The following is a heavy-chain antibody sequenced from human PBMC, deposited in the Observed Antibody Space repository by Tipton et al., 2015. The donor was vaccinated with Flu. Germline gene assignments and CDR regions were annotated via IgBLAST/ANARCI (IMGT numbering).Heavy chain of an antibody. CDR1: GGSFSGYY. CDR3: AREDTVTTLLPDGEANWFDP. J-gene: IGHJ5*02. V-gene: IGHV4-34*01. D-gene: IGHD4-17*01. CDR2: INHSGST. Sequence: LRLSCAVYGGSFSGYYWSWIRQPPGKGLEWIGEINHSGSTNYNPSLKSRVTISVDTSKNQFSLKLGSVTAADTAVYYCAREDTVTTLLPDGEANWFDPWGQGTLVTVSS.